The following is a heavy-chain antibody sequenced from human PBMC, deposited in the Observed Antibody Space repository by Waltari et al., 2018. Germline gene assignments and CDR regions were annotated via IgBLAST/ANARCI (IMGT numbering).Heavy chain of an antibody. CDR3: ARVRAAAGRRASYYSYGMDV. J-gene: IGHJ6*02. CDR1: RGCCSGDY. CDR2: SNHSVST. D-gene: IGHD6-13*01. Sequence: QVQLQQCGAGQLKPSTTMSITCAVDRGCCSGDYWSWIRQPPGKGLEWIGESNHSVSTNYNPFLKSRATISVDTSQYQFSLKLRSVTAADPAVYYCARVRAAAGRRASYYSYGMDVWGQGTTVIVSS. V-gene: IGHV4-34*01.